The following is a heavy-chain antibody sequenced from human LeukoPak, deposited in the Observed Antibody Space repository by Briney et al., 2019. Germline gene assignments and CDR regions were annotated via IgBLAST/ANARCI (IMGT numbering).Heavy chain of an antibody. D-gene: IGHD1-26*01. V-gene: IGHV3-74*01. J-gene: IGHJ6*02. CDR1: GFTFSSYW. CDR2: ISTDGSSR. Sequence: GGSLRLSCAASGFTFSSYWMHWLRQEPRKGLVWVSRISTDGSSRSYADSVKGRFTISRDNGKNTLYLQMNSLRAEDTAVYYCARYLTSIPSGMDVWGQGATVTVSS. CDR3: ARYLTSIPSGMDV.